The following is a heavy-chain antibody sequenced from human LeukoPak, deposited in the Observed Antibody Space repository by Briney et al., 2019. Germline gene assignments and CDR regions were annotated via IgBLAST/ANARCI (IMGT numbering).Heavy chain of an antibody. V-gene: IGHV3-21*01. CDR3: ARDGGLDPTVTHFDY. J-gene: IGHJ4*02. CDR1: GFTFSSYS. Sequence: GGSLRLSCAASGFTFSSYSMNWVRQAPGKGLEWVSSISSSSSYIYYADSVKGRFTISRDNAKNSLYLQMNSLRAEDTAVYYCARDGGLDPTVTHFDYWGQGTLVTVSS. D-gene: IGHD4-17*01. CDR2: ISSSSSYI.